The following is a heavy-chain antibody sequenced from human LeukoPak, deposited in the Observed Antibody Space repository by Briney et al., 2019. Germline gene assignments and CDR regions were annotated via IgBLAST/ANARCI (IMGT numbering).Heavy chain of an antibody. CDR2: FYYRGST. J-gene: IGHJ4*02. CDR1: GGSISSYY. V-gene: IGHV4-59*12. Sequence: PSETLSLTCTVSGGSISSYYWSWIRQPPGKGLEWIGYFYYRGSTNYNPSLKSRVTISLDTSKNQFSLRLGSVTAADTAVYYCARHSGTLGYFDYWGQGTRVTVSS. D-gene: IGHD1-14*01. CDR3: ARHSGTLGYFDY.